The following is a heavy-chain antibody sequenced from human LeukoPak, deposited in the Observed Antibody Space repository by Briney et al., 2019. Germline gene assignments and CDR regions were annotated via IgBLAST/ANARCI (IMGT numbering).Heavy chain of an antibody. CDR3: AGGIAVAGLL. D-gene: IGHD6-19*01. CDR1: GGSFSGYY. J-gene: IGHJ4*02. Sequence: SETLSLTCAVYGGSFSGYYWNWIRQPPGKGLEWIGEINHSGSTNYNPSLKGRVTISIDTSKNQFSLKLSSVTAADTAVYYCAGGIAVAGLLWGQGTLVTVSS. V-gene: IGHV4-34*01. CDR2: INHSGST.